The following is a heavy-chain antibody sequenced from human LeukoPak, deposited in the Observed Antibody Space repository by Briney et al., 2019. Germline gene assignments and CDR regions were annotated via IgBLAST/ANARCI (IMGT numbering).Heavy chain of an antibody. V-gene: IGHV3-23*01. Sequence: PGGTLRLSCVASGFTFSNYGMSWVRQAPGKGLEWVSAIGGDGGSTYYAASVKGRFTISRDNSKNTLYLQMNSLRAEDTAIYYCAKDPFFDYWGQGTLVTVSS. J-gene: IGHJ4*02. CDR3: AKDPFFDY. CDR2: IGGDGGST. CDR1: GFTFSNYG.